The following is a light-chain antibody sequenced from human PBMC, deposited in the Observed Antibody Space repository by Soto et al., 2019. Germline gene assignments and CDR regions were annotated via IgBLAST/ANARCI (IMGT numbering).Light chain of an antibody. CDR1: SSNIGAGHD. CDR3: QSYDSSLSGSEV. CDR2: GNG. Sequence: QSVLTQPPSLSVAPGQRVTISFTGSSSNIGAGHDVHWYQHLPGTAPKLLIYGNGNRPSGVPDRFSGSKSGTSASLAITGLQAEDEADYYCQSYDSSLSGSEVFGTGTKVTVL. J-gene: IGLJ1*01. V-gene: IGLV1-40*01.